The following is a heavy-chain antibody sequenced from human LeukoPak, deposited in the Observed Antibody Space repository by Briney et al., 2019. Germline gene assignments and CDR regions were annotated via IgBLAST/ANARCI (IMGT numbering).Heavy chain of an antibody. CDR1: GYTFTGYY. Sequence: ASVKVSCKASGYTFTGYYMHWVRQAPGQGLEWMGWINPNSGGTNYAQKFQGRVTMTRDTSISTAYMELSRLRSDDTAVYYCASDQRLGYCSSTSCYTFDYWGQGTLVTVSS. V-gene: IGHV1-2*02. CDR2: INPNSGGT. J-gene: IGHJ4*02. CDR3: ASDQRLGYCSSTSCYTFDY. D-gene: IGHD2-2*02.